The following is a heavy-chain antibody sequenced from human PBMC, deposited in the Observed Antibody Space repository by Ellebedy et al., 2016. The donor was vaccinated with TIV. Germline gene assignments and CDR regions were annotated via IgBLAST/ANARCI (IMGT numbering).Heavy chain of an antibody. D-gene: IGHD4-17*01. CDR2: ISGSGGST. CDR3: ARDWFGDYAFDY. J-gene: IGHJ4*02. Sequence: GGSLRLXCAASGFTFSSYAMSWVRQAPGKGLEWVSAISGSGGSTYYADSVKGRFTISRDNAKNSLYLQMSSLRAEDTSVYYCARDWFGDYAFDYWGQGTLVTVSS. CDR1: GFTFSSYA. V-gene: IGHV3-23*01.